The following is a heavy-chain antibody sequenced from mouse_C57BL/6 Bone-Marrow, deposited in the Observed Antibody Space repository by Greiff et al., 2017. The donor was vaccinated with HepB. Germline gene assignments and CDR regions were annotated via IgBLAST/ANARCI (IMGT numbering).Heavy chain of an antibody. D-gene: IGHD1-1*01. V-gene: IGHV1-50*01. CDR1: GYTFTSYW. CDR3: AREGIDYGSSPYCAMDY. J-gene: IGHJ4*01. CDR2: IDPSDSYT. Sequence: QVQLQQPGAELVKPGASVKLSCKASGYTFTSYWMQWVKQRPGQGLEWIGEIDPSDSYTNYNQKFKGKATLTVDTSSSTAYMQLSSLTSEDSAVYYCAREGIDYGSSPYCAMDYWGEGTSVTVSS.